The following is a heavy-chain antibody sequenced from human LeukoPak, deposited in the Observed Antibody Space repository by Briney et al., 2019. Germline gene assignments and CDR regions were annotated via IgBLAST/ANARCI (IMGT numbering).Heavy chain of an antibody. D-gene: IGHD4-23*01. CDR1: GYTFRSYE. CDR2: IHPNSGKT. CDR3: ARGHYGGNRYFDI. Sequence: AASVKVSCKASGYTFRSYEINWVRQAPGQGLEWVGWIHPNSGKTGYAQKFQGRVTMTRDTSTETAFMELSSLKFDDTAIFYCARGHYGGNRYFDIWGQGTLVTASS. V-gene: IGHV1-8*01. J-gene: IGHJ4*02.